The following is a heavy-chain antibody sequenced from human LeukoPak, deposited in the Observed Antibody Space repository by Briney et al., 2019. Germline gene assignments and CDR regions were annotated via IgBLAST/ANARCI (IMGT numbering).Heavy chain of an antibody. Sequence: PSETLFLTCTVSGESISGFYWNWIRQPPGKGLEWIGYIYYSGSTNYNPSLKSRVTISVYTSKNQFSLKLSSVTAADTAVYYCAINLWLCSSTSCHAFDIWGQGTMVTVSS. J-gene: IGHJ3*02. CDR2: IYYSGST. V-gene: IGHV4-59*01. D-gene: IGHD2-2*01. CDR3: AINLWLCSSTSCHAFDI. CDR1: GESISGFY.